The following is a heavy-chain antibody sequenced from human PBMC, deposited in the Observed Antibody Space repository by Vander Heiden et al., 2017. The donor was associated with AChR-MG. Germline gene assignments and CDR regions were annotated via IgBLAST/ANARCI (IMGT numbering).Heavy chain of an antibody. D-gene: IGHD3-10*01. CDR1: GFTFSNAW. CDR3: TTDEFYYGSGGWFDP. J-gene: IGHJ5*02. CDR2: IKSKTDGGTT. V-gene: IGHV3-15*01. Sequence: EVQLVESGGGLVQPGGSLRLSCAASGFTFSNAWMSWVRQAPGKGLEWVGRIKSKTDGGTTDYAAPVKGRFTISRDDSKNTLYLQMNSLKTEDTAVYYCTTDEFYYGSGGWFDPWGQGTLVTVSS.